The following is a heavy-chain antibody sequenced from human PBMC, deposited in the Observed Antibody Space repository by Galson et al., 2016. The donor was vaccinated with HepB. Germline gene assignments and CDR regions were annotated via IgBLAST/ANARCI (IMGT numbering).Heavy chain of an antibody. V-gene: IGHV3-23*01. CDR3: AKQSPGRTGVPPYYYYYYGIDV. Sequence: SLRLSCAASGFTFSGYAMSWVRQAPGKGLEWVSAMSGNGGTTYYADSVKGRFTILRDNSKNTVYLQVNSLRAEDTAVYFCAKQSPGRTGVPPYYYYYYGIDVWGPGTTVTVSS. J-gene: IGHJ6*02. D-gene: IGHD1-1*01. CDR2: MSGNGGTT. CDR1: GFTFSGYA.